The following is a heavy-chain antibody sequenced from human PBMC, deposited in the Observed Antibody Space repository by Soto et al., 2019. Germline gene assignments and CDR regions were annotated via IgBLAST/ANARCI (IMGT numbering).Heavy chain of an antibody. V-gene: IGHV4-59*08. Sequence: TLSLTCTGSGGSISSYYWSWIRQPPGKGLEYIGYIHYNGRTNYNPSLESRVTISVDSSKYQFSLKLDSVTAAGTAVYFCARLDSGHGKYHFDFWGQGALVTVSS. D-gene: IGHD5-12*01. J-gene: IGHJ4*02. CDR2: IHYNGRT. CDR3: ARLDSGHGKYHFDF. CDR1: GGSISSYY.